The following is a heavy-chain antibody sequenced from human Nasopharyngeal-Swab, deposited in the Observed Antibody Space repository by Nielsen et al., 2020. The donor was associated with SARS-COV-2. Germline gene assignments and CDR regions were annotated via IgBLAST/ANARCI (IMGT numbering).Heavy chain of an antibody. J-gene: IGHJ4*02. D-gene: IGHD3-10*01. CDR3: ARDLGHYYGSGKNYFFDF. V-gene: IGHV3-48*03. CDR2: ISDSGTIK. CDR1: GFTFGSYE. Sequence: WGSLRLSCAASGFTFGSYEMNWVRQAPGKGLEWVSYISDSGTIKQYADSVKGRFTISRDNANNSLYLEMDSLGADDTAVYYCARDLGHYYGSGKNYFFDFWGQGTLVTVSS.